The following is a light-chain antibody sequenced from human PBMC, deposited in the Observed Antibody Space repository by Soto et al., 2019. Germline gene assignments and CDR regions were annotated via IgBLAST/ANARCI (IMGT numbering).Light chain of an antibody. V-gene: IGLV2-14*03. Sequence: QSALTRPASVSGSPGQSITISCTGTSSDVGAYNYVSWYQHHPGKAPKLMIYDVSNRPSGVSNRFSGSKSGNTASLTISGLQAEDEADYYCNSFTTSSTLVFGGGTKLTVL. CDR3: NSFTTSSTLV. CDR1: SSDVGAYNY. J-gene: IGLJ2*01. CDR2: DVS.